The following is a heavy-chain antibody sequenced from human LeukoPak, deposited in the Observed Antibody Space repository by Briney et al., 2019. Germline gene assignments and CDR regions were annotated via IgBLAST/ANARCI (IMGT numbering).Heavy chain of an antibody. J-gene: IGHJ4*02. CDR2: IYYSGST. CDR3: ARSGAGIAARAPFDY. D-gene: IGHD6-6*01. Sequence: PSETLSLTCTVSGGSISSYYWSWIRQPPGKGLEWIGYIYYSGSTNYNPSLKSRVTISVDTSKNQFSLKLSSVTAADTAVYYCARSGAGIAARAPFDYWGQGTLVTVSS. CDR1: GGSISSYY. V-gene: IGHV4-59*12.